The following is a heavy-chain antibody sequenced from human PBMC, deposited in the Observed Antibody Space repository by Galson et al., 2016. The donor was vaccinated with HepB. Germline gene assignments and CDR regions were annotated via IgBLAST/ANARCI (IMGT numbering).Heavy chain of an antibody. D-gene: IGHD2/OR15-2a*01. CDR3: ARDTGTLYYFFY. J-gene: IGHJ4*02. Sequence: SVKVSCKASGYPFSNYYMHWVRQAPGQGLEWLGIVHPSDDMTAPTRYAEKFQDRVSLTWETSTKTVYMELRSLKSDDSAVYYCARDTGTLYYFFYWGQGTPVTVSS. CDR1: GYPFSNYY. V-gene: IGHV1-46*01. CDR2: VHPSDDMTAPT.